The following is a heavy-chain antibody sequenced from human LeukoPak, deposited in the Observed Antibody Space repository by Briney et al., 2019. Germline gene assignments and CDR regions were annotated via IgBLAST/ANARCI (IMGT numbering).Heavy chain of an antibody. Sequence: GGSLRLSCAASGFIFSSYEMNWVRQAPGEGLEWVSYISSSGSTIYYADSVKGRFTISRDNAKNSLYLQMNSLRAEDTAVYYCARDDSYGLDYWGQGTLVTVSS. CDR3: ARDDSYGLDY. CDR2: ISSSGSTI. V-gene: IGHV3-48*03. CDR1: GFIFSSYE. D-gene: IGHD5-18*01. J-gene: IGHJ4*02.